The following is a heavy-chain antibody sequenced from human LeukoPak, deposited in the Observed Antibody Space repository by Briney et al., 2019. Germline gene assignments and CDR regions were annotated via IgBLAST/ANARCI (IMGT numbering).Heavy chain of an antibody. CDR2: MHGGNGNT. CDR1: GYTFILHY. CDR3: AREGSYCVGGDCYSFDF. Sequence: ASVRVSCKSSGYTFILHYLQWVRQAPGLGPERMGWMHGGNGNTRYAEKFEGGVTMTRDTSTSTAYMDLSRLTSDDTAVYYCAREGSYCVGGDCYSFDFWGQGTLVTVSS. D-gene: IGHD2-21*02. J-gene: IGHJ4*02. V-gene: IGHV1-2*02.